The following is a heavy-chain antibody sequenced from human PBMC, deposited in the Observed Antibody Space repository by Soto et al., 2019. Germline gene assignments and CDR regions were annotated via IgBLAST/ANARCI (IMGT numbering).Heavy chain of an antibody. CDR1: GYDFTAYD. J-gene: IGHJ6*02. V-gene: IGHV1-8*02. Sequence: QVQLVQSGAEAKQSGASVKVSCKASGYDFTAYDINWVRQASGQGLEWMGWMNPINGATGTARRFQGRVSMTRTTATGTAYLELTSLRSGDTALYYCGRGPSPRAPAGGTPYYYAMDVWGQGTTVTVSS. D-gene: IGHD6-13*01. CDR2: MNPINGAT. CDR3: GRGPSPRAPAGGTPYYYAMDV.